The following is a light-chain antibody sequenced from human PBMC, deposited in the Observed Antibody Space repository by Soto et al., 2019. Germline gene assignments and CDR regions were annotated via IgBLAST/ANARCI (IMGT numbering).Light chain of an antibody. CDR1: QSLLYRDGNTY. Sequence: DGVMTQYPLSLPVTLGQPASISCRSSQSLLYRDGNTYLNWFQQRPGHSPRRLMYKVSNRDSGVPDRFSGSGSGIDFTLKISRLEAEDVWVYYCMQGTHWPATFGGGTKVEIK. V-gene: IGKV2-30*01. CDR3: MQGTHWPAT. J-gene: IGKJ4*02. CDR2: KVS.